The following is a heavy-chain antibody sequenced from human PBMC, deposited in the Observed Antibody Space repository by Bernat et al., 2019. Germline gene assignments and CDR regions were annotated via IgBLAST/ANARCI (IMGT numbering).Heavy chain of an antibody. CDR2: IYPGDSDT. CDR1: GYSFTSYW. CDR3: ARQTFSSGWYGGYDY. J-gene: IGHJ4*02. V-gene: IGHV5-51*01. D-gene: IGHD6-19*01. Sequence: EVQLVQSGAEVKKPGESLKISCKGSGYSFTSYWIGWVRQMPGKGLEWMGIIYPGDSDTRYSPSFQVQVTISADKSISTAYLQWSSLKASDTAMYYCARQTFSSGWYGGYDYWGQGTLVTVSS.